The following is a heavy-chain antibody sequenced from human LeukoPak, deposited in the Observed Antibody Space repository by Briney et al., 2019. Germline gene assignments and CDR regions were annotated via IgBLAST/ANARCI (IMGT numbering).Heavy chain of an antibody. V-gene: IGHV1-3*01. CDR3: ARGSDYDFWSGYYYYYYYYGMDV. D-gene: IGHD3-3*01. Sequence: ASVKVSCKASGYTFTSYAMHWVRQAPGQRLEWMGWINAGNGNTKYSQKFQGRVTITRDTSASTAYKELSSLRSEDTAVYYCARGSDYDFWSGYYYYYYYYGMDVWGQGTTVTVSS. CDR2: INAGNGNT. CDR1: GYTFTSYA. J-gene: IGHJ6*02.